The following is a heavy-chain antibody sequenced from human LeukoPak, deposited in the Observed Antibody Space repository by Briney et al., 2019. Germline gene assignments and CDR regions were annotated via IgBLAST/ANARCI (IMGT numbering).Heavy chain of an antibody. CDR1: GDSISSGIYY. V-gene: IGHV4-61*02. CDR3: ARLSKGY. Sequence: SETLSLTCTVSGDSISSGIYYWSWIRQPAGKGLEWIGRIYTTGSTNYNPSLESRVTISINTSTNQFSLKLSSVTAADTAVYYCARLSKGYWGQGTLVTVSS. J-gene: IGHJ4*02. CDR2: IYTTGST.